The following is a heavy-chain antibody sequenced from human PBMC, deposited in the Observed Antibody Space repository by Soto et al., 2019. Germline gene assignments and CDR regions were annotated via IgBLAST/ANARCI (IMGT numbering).Heavy chain of an antibody. CDR3: ARVLYDFWSGFTIHNWFDP. CDR2: IYYSGST. D-gene: IGHD3-3*01. V-gene: IGHV4-31*02. CDR1: GGSISSGGYY. Sequence: LCGGSISSGGYYWSWIRQHPGKGLEWIGYIYYSGSTYYNPSLKSRVTISVDTSKNQFSLKLSSVTAADTAVYYCARVLYDFWSGFTIHNWFDPWGQGTLVTVSS. J-gene: IGHJ5*02.